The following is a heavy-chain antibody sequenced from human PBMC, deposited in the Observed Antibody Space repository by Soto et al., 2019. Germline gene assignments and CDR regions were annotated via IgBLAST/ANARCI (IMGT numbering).Heavy chain of an antibody. J-gene: IGHJ4*02. V-gene: IGHV3-74*01. D-gene: IGHD3-22*01. CDR2: IKSDGSWA. Sequence: EVQLVESGGGLVQPGGSLRLSCTASGFTFSSYWMHWVRQAPGKGLEWVSRIKSDGSWALYADSMEGRLTISRDNAKNALYLQMDSQRAEDTAGDYCVRGDGDYYDGNGYLGRHWGQGTLVTVSS. CDR1: GFTFSSYW. CDR3: VRGDGDYYDGNGYLGRH.